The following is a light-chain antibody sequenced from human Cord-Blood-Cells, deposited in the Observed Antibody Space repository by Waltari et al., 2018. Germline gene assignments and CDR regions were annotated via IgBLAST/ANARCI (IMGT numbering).Light chain of an antibody. CDR2: KAS. CDR1: QSISSW. J-gene: IGKJ4*01. V-gene: IGKV1-5*03. CDR3: QQYNSYSRLT. Sequence: DLQMTQSPSTLSASVGDRVNITCRASQSISSWLAWYQQKPGKAPKLLIYKASSLESGVPSRFSGSGSGTEFTLTISSLQPDDFATYYCQQYNSYSRLTFGGGTKVEIK.